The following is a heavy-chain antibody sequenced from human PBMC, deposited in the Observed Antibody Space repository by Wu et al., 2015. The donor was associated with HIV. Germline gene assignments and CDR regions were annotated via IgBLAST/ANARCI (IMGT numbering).Heavy chain of an antibody. D-gene: IGHD6-19*01. Sequence: QDQLVQSGAEVKKPGSSVKISCKASGNTFNAVNWLRQAPGQGLEWMGGIIPLFGTTEYAHIFQGRVTITTDESTSTAYMRLNSLTSADTAVYYCATPRSPGFSSAWPTYFDYWGQGTLLT. V-gene: IGHV1-69*05. CDR3: ATPRSPGFSSAWPTYFDY. J-gene: IGHJ4*02. CDR1: GNTFNA. CDR2: IIPLFGTT.